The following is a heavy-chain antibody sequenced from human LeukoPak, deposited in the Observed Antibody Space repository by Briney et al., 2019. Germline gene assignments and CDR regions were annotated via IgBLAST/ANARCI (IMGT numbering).Heavy chain of an antibody. J-gene: IGHJ4*01. CDR1: GGXISTYY. CDR2: IYHSGIT. V-gene: IGHV4-59*01. Sequence: SETLSLTCTVSGGXISTYYCSWIRQPPGKGLEWIGFIYHSGITNYNPSLKSRVTISVDTSKNQFSLNLSSVTAADTAVYYCARDERSDTSGWHLGYWGHGTLVTVSS. CDR3: ARDERSDTSGWHLGY. D-gene: IGHD6-19*01.